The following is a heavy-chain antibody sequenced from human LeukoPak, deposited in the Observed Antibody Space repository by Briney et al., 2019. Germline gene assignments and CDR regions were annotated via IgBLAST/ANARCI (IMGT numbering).Heavy chain of an antibody. CDR1: GFPVSTSW. J-gene: IGHJ4*02. D-gene: IGHD6-13*01. Sequence: GGSLRLSCAASGFPVSTSWMGCVRESPGKGLECGASLQDDGSHQYYVDSAKGRFTISRENAKNSLFLQMSSLRVEDTAVYYCARDLSSREAYWGQGATVTVSS. V-gene: IGHV3-7*03. CDR3: ARDLSSREAY. CDR2: LQDDGSHQ.